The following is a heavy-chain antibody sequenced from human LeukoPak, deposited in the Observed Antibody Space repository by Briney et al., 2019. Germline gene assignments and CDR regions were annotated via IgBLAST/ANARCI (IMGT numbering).Heavy chain of an antibody. V-gene: IGHV4-4*07. CDR1: RGSISNYY. D-gene: IGHD2-2*01. Sequence: SETLSLTCTVSRGSISNYYWSWIRQPAGKGLEWIGRIYTSGTADYNPPLKSRVTMSVDTSKNQFSLRLRSVTAADTAVYYCVREYQVTYCDYYYMDVWGKGTTVTVSS. CDR2: IYTSGTA. CDR3: VREYQVTYCDYYYMDV. J-gene: IGHJ6*03.